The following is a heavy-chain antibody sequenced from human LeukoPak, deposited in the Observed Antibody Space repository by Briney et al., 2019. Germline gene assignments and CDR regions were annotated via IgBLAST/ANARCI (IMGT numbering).Heavy chain of an antibody. Sequence: GGSLRLSCAASGFTFSSYSMNWVRQAPGKGLEWVSSISSSSSYIYYADSVKGRFTISRDNAKNSLYLQMNSLRAEDTAVYYCARARGECSRPQDPMCRSYWYFDLWGRGTLVTVSS. D-gene: IGHD6-13*01. CDR2: ISSSSSYI. V-gene: IGHV3-21*01. CDR3: ARARGECSRPQDPMCRSYWYFDL. CDR1: GFTFSSYS. J-gene: IGHJ2*01.